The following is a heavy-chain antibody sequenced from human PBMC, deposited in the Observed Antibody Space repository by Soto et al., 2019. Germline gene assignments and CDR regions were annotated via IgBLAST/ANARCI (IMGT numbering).Heavy chain of an antibody. CDR1: GVTFSSFG. CDR2: ISGFGDDT. J-gene: IGHJ5*02. V-gene: IGHV3-23*01. CDR3: AKNQGTMVSPCFNP. D-gene: IGHD3-10*01. Sequence: GGSLRLSCAASGVTFSSFGMSWVRQTPGKGLEWVSAISGFGDDTYYADSVKGRFTISRDNSKNTLYLQMNSLRAEDTAVYYCAKNQGTMVSPCFNPWGKGTLVTVSS.